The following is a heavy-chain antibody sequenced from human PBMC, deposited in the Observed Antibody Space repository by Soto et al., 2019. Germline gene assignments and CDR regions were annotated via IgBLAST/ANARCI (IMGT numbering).Heavy chain of an antibody. Sequence: ASETLSLTCSVSGGSIANYYWSWIQQPPGKGLEWIGYVYYSGSTNYNPSLKSRVTMSVDTSRNLFSLKLNSLTAADTAVYYCARVSSSWSNSFHYWGQGTPVTVSS. D-gene: IGHD6-13*01. CDR3: ARVSSSWSNSFHY. CDR1: GGSIANYY. CDR2: VYYSGST. J-gene: IGHJ4*02. V-gene: IGHV4-59*01.